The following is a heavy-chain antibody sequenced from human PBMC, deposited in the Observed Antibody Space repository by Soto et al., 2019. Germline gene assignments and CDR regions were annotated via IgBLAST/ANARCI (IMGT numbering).Heavy chain of an antibody. V-gene: IGHV3-30*03. Sequence: PGGSLRLSCAASAFTFSSFAMHWVRQAPGKGLEWVAIVSYDGGTKYYADSVKGRFTISRDNSKNTLYLQMNSLRTEDTAVYYCAYLPPRGNNYDPPDFCAQRTLVPVSS. CDR1: AFTFSSFA. CDR3: AYLPPRGNNYDPPDF. CDR2: VSYDGGTK. J-gene: IGHJ4*02. D-gene: IGHD4-4*01.